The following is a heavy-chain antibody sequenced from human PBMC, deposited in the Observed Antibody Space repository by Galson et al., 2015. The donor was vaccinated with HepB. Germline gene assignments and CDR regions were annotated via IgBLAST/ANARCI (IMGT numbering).Heavy chain of an antibody. CDR1: GDSFSSHFYY. CDR2: IYYNGNT. Sequence: SETLSLTCTVSGDSFSSHFYYWGWIRQPPGKGLEWIGSIYYNGNTFYNPSLESRVTVSADTSKNQFSLKLRSVTAADTAVYYCARHGRIRMVRGNFDYWGQGSRVTVSS. CDR3: ARHGRIRMVRGNFDY. D-gene: IGHD3-10*01. J-gene: IGHJ4*02. V-gene: IGHV4-39*01.